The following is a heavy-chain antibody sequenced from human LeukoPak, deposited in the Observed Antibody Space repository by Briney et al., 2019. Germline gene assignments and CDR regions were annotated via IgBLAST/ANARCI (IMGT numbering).Heavy chain of an antibody. Sequence: PSETLSLTCTVSGGSISSYYWSWIRQPPGKGLEWIGYIYNSGSTNYNPSLKSRVTISVDTSKNQFSLKLTSVTAADTAVYYCARLKLGAYFDLWGRGTLVTVSS. V-gene: IGHV4-59*01. CDR3: ARLKLGAYFDL. J-gene: IGHJ2*01. CDR2: IYNSGST. CDR1: GGSISSYY. D-gene: IGHD3-16*01.